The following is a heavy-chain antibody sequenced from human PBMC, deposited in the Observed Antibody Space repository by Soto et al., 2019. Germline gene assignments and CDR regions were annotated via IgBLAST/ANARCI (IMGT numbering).Heavy chain of an antibody. CDR2: IYYSGST. Sequence: SETLSLTCTVSGCSISSYYWSWIRQPPGKGLEWIGYIYYSGSTYYNPSLKSRVTISVDTSKNQFSLKLSSVTAADTAVYYCAREEEWNTGAFDIWGQGTMVTVSS. J-gene: IGHJ3*02. V-gene: IGHV4-59*12. CDR1: GCSISSYY. D-gene: IGHD3-3*01. CDR3: AREEEWNTGAFDI.